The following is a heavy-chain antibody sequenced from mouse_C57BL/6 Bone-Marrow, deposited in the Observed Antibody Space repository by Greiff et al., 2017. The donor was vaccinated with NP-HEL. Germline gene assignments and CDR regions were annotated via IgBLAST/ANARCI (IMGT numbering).Heavy chain of an antibody. CDR3: ARHEEVVAPFAY. D-gene: IGHD1-1*01. J-gene: IGHJ3*01. CDR1: GYTFTSYW. CDR2: FYPGSGSI. Sequence: QVQLPPPLPSLFTPFASFNLSCKASGYTFTSYWMHWVKQRPGQGLEWIGWFYPGSGSIKYNEKFKDKATLTADKSSSTVYMELSRLTSEDSAVYFCARHEEVVAPFAYWGQGTLVTVSA. V-gene: IGHV1-62-2*01.